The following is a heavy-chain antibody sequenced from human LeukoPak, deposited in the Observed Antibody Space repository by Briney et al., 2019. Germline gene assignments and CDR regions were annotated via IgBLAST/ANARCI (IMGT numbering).Heavy chain of an antibody. CDR1: GFTFSSYS. Sequence: GGSLRLSCAASGFTFSSYSMNWVRQAPGKGLEWVSSLFSSSTYKYYADSVQGRFTISRDNAKNSLYLQMNNLRVEDTAVYYCARLLIVGTNYDYWGQGTLVTVSS. V-gene: IGHV3-21*01. CDR3: ARLLIVGTNYDY. CDR2: LFSSSTYK. J-gene: IGHJ4*02. D-gene: IGHD1-26*01.